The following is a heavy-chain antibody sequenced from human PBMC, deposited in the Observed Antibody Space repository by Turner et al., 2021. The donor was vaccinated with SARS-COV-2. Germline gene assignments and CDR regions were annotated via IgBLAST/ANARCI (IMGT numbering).Heavy chain of an antibody. CDR3: ARSVSWLQSLTVDY. CDR1: GYTFAGYY. J-gene: IGHJ4*02. V-gene: IGHV1-2*02. CDR2: INPNRGGT. Sequence: QVQLVQSGAEVKKPGASVKVSCKASGYTFAGYYIHWVRQAPGQGLKWMGWINPNRGGTNYAQRFQGRVTMTGDTSISTAYMELSTLRSDETAVYYCARSVSWLQSLTVDYWGQGTLVTVSS. D-gene: IGHD5-12*01.